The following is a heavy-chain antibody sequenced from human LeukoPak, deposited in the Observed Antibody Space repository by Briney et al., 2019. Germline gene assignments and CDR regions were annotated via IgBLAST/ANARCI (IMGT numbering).Heavy chain of an antibody. Sequence: SETLSLTCTVSGGSISSYYWSWIRQPPGKGLEWIGYIYYSGSTNYNPSLKSRVTISVDTSKNQFSLKLSSVTAADTAVYYCARDSCSGGSCYLGYWGQGTLVTLSS. J-gene: IGHJ4*02. D-gene: IGHD2-15*01. CDR2: IYYSGST. CDR3: ARDSCSGGSCYLGY. V-gene: IGHV4-59*01. CDR1: GGSISSYY.